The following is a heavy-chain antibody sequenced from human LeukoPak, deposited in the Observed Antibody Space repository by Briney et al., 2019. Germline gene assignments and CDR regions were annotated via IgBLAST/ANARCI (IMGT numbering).Heavy chain of an antibody. Sequence: GSLRLSCAASGFSFSSYAMSWVRQAPGKGLEWVSAISGSGGSTYYADSVKGRFTISRDNSKNTLYLQMNSLRAEDTAVYYCAKDAERWLQYNWFDPWGQGTLVTVSS. CDR2: ISGSGGST. CDR3: AKDAERWLQYNWFDP. J-gene: IGHJ5*02. D-gene: IGHD5-24*01. V-gene: IGHV3-23*01. CDR1: GFSFSSYA.